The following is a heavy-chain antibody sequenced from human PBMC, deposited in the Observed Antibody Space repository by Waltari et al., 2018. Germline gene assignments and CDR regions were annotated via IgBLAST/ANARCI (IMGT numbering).Heavy chain of an antibody. CDR1: GYSISSGYY. D-gene: IGHD6-6*01. Sequence: QVQLQESGPGLVKPSETLSLTCTVSGYSISSGYYWGWIRQPPGKGLEWIGSIYHSGSTYYNPSLNSRVTISVDTSKNQFSLKLSSVTAADTAVYYCARLPPGVPPDVWGKGTTVTISS. CDR3: ARLPPGVPPDV. J-gene: IGHJ6*04. CDR2: IYHSGST. V-gene: IGHV4-38-2*02.